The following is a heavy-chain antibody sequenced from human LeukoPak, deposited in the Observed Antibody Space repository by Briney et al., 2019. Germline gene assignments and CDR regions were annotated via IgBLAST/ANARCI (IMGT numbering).Heavy chain of an antibody. Sequence: PGGSLRLSCAASGFTFSSYWMSWVRQAPGKGLEWVANIKQDGSEKYYVDSVKGRFTISRDNAKNSLYLQMNSLRAEDTAVYYCARANSWWELLRTMAFDIWGQGTMVTVSS. CDR2: IKQDGSEK. CDR1: GFTFSSYW. D-gene: IGHD1-26*01. CDR3: ARANSWWELLRTMAFDI. V-gene: IGHV3-7*01. J-gene: IGHJ3*02.